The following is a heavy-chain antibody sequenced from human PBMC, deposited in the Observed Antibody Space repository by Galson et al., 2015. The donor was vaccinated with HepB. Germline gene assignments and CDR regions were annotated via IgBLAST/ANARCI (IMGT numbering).Heavy chain of an antibody. CDR1: GYSFSSFA. V-gene: IGHV3-23*01. D-gene: IGHD4-17*01. Sequence: SLRLSCADPGYSFSSFAINWVRQAPGKGLEWLSSISASGDRTRYADSVKGRFTISRDKSKSTVTLQMDSLTAGDTAIYYCAKESTVTGLDYWGQGTLVTVSS. J-gene: IGHJ4*02. CDR2: ISASGDRT. CDR3: AKESTVTGLDY.